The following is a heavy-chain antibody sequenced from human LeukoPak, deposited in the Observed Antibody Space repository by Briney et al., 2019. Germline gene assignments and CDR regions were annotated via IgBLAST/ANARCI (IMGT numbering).Heavy chain of an antibody. Sequence: PSETLSLTCTVSGVSISSSNSYWGWIRQPPGKGLEWIGSIYYSGNTYYNASLKSQVSITIDTSKNQFSLNLNSVTAADTAVYYCARSGTYYNNWFDPWGQGTLVIVSS. J-gene: IGHJ5*02. V-gene: IGHV4-39*01. D-gene: IGHD3-10*01. CDR1: GVSISSSNSY. CDR2: IYYSGNT. CDR3: ARSGTYYNNWFDP.